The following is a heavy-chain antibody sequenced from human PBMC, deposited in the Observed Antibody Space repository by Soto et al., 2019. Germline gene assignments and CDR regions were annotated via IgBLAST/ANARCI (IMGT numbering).Heavy chain of an antibody. CDR1: GGSISSGDYY. Sequence: SETLSLTCTVSGGSISSGDYYWSWIRQPPGKGLEWIGYIYYSGSTYYNPSLKSRVTISVDTSKNQFSLKLSSVTAADTAVYYCARAPTYYYDSSGSSWGQGTLVTV. D-gene: IGHD3-22*01. J-gene: IGHJ5*02. V-gene: IGHV4-30-4*01. CDR2: IYYSGST. CDR3: ARAPTYYYDSSGSS.